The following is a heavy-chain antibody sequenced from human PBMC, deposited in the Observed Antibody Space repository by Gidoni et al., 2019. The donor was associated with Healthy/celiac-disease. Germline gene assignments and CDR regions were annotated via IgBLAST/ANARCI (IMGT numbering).Heavy chain of an antibody. CDR1: GGSISSSSYY. D-gene: IGHD3-9*01. Sequence: QLQLQESGPGLVKPSETLSLTCTVSGGSISSSSYYWGWIRQPPGKGLEWIGIIYSSGSTYNNPSLKSRVIISEDTSKNQFSLKLSSVTAADTAVYYCARGGDILTGRTYFDFWGQGTLVTVSS. J-gene: IGHJ4*02. CDR2: IYSSGST. CDR3: ARGGDILTGRTYFDF. V-gene: IGHV4-39*07.